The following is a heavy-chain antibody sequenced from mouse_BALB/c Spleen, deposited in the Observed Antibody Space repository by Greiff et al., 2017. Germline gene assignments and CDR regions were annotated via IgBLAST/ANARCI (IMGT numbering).Heavy chain of an antibody. V-gene: IGHV1-9*01. CDR2: ILPGSGST. J-gene: IGHJ4*01. Sequence: VQLQQSGAELMKPGASVKISCKATGYTFSSYWIEWVKQRPGHGLEWIGEILPGSGSTNYNEKFKGKATFTADTSSNTAYMQLSSLTSEDSAVYYCARRGGNYAMDYWGQGTSVTVSS. CDR3: ARRGGNYAMDY. CDR1: GYTFSSYW.